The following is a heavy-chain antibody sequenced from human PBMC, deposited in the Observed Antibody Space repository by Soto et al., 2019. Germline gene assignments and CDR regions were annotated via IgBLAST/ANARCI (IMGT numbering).Heavy chain of an antibody. CDR2: ISTYNGLT. V-gene: IGHV1-18*04. Sequence: QVQLVQSAPEVKKPGASVTVSCKASGYTFTNYGLNWLRQAPGQGPQWMGRISTYNGLTNYAQKFQGRITMTTDASTNIVSMELRSLTSHDTAVYYCARDLRYGYNFGDWFDPWGQGNLVTVSS. D-gene: IGHD3-16*01. J-gene: IGHJ5*02. CDR3: ARDLRYGYNFGDWFDP. CDR1: GYTFTNYG.